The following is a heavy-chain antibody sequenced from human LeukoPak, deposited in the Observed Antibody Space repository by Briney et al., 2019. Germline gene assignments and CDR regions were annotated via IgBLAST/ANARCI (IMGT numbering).Heavy chain of an antibody. Sequence: GGSLRLSCAASGXAFSSYSVNWVRQAPGKGLEWVSSISGSSSYIYYADSVKGRFTISRDNAKNSLYLQMNSLRAEDTAVYYCARGVHDLFHWGQGTLVTVSS. D-gene: IGHD1-1*01. CDR3: ARGVHDLFH. J-gene: IGHJ4*02. V-gene: IGHV3-21*01. CDR1: GXAFSSYS. CDR2: ISGSSSYI.